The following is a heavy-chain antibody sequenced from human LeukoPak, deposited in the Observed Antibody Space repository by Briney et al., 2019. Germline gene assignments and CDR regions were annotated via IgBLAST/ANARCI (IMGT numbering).Heavy chain of an antibody. CDR1: GGSISSSSYY. J-gene: IGHJ3*02. CDR3: ARGIFMIVGLLDAFDI. CDR2: IYYSGST. V-gene: IGHV4-39*07. Sequence: PSETLSLTCTVSGGSISSSSYYWGWIRQPPGKGLEWIGSIYYSGSTYYNPSLKSRVTISVDTSKNQFSLKLSSVTAADTAVYYCARGIFMIVGLLDAFDIWGQGTMVTVSS. D-gene: IGHD3-22*01.